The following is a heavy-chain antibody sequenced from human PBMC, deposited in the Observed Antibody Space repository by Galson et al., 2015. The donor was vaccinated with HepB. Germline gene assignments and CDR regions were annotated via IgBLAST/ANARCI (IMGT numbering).Heavy chain of an antibody. Sequence: SLRLSCAASGFTFSNAWMSWVRQAPGKGLEWVGHIKSKPDGGTTENAASVKGRFTISRDDSKNTLYLQMNSLKTEDTAVYYCTKYSTHPPNWGQGTLVTVSS. CDR2: IKSKPDGGTT. CDR3: TKYSTHPPN. D-gene: IGHD1-26*01. V-gene: IGHV3-15*01. CDR1: GFTFSNAW. J-gene: IGHJ4*02.